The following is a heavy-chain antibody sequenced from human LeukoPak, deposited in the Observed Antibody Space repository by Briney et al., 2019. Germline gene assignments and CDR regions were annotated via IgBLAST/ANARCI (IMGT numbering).Heavy chain of an antibody. CDR2: ISYDGSNK. Sequence: GGSLRLSCAASGFTFSSYGMHWVRQAPGKGLEWVAVISYDGSNKYYADSVKGRFTISRDNSKNTLYLQMNSLRAEDTAVYYCAKAAVAVYYYYYGMDVWGQGTMVTVSS. D-gene: IGHD6-19*01. V-gene: IGHV3-30*18. CDR1: GFTFSSYG. CDR3: AKAAVAVYYYYYGMDV. J-gene: IGHJ6*02.